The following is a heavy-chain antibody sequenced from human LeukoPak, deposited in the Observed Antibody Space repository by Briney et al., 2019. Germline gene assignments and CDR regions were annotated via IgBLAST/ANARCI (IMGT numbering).Heavy chain of an antibody. Sequence: SQTLSLTCTVSGGSISSGGYYWSWIRQPPGKGLEWIGYIYHSGGTYYNPSLKSRVTISVDTSKNQFPLKLSSVTAADTAVYYCARRFLEWSITDSNAFDIWGQGTMVTVSS. CDR2: IYHSGGT. J-gene: IGHJ3*02. CDR1: GGSISSGGYY. V-gene: IGHV4-30-2*03. D-gene: IGHD3-3*01. CDR3: ARRFLEWSITDSNAFDI.